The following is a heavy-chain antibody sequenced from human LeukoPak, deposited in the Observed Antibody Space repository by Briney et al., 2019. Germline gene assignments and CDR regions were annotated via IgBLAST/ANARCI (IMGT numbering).Heavy chain of an antibody. V-gene: IGHV3-23*01. CDR2: ISGSGGTT. CDR1: GFTFSNHA. J-gene: IGHJ4*02. CDR3: AKDRLPVQRGIDY. D-gene: IGHD3-16*01. Sequence: GGSLRLSCAASGFTFSNHAMSWVRQAPGKGLEWVSAISGSGGTTYHADSVKGRFTISRDNSKNTLYLQMNGLRAEDTALHYCAKDRLPVQRGIDYWGQGTLVTVSS.